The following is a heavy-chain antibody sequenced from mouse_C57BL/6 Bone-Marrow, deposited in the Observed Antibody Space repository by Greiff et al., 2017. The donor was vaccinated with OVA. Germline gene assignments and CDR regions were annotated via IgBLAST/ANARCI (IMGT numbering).Heavy chain of an antibody. D-gene: IGHD2-4*01. CDR2: IDPENGDT. CDR3: TTPLRQNFDY. V-gene: IGHV14-4*01. CDR1: GFNIKDDY. J-gene: IGHJ2*01. Sequence: EVKLMESGAELVRPGASVKLSCTASGFNIKDDYMHWVKQRPEQGLEWIGWIDPENGDTEYASKFQGKATITADTSSNTAYLQLSSLTSEDTAVYYCTTPLRQNFDYWGQGTTLTVSS.